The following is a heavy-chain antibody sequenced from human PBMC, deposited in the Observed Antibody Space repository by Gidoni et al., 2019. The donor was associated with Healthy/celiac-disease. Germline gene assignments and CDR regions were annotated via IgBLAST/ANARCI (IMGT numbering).Heavy chain of an antibody. V-gene: IGHV4-61*01. D-gene: IGHD2-2*01. CDR2: IYYRGST. CDR3: ARGGVPATFDY. J-gene: IGHJ4*02. CDR1: GGSVSSGSYY. Sequence: QVQLQESGPGLVKHSETLSLTCPAPGGSVSSGSYYWSWIRQPPGKGLEWIGYIYYRGSTNYNPSLKSRVTISVDTSKNQFSLKLSSVTAADTAVYYCARGGVPATFDYWGQGTLVTVSS.